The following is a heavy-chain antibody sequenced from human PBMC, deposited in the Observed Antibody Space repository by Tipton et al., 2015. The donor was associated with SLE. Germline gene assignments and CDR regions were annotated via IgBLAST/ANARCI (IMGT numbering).Heavy chain of an antibody. CDR2: IYYSGST. D-gene: IGHD6-6*01. CDR1: SGSISSYY. J-gene: IGHJ4*02. V-gene: IGHV4-59*12. Sequence: TLSLTCTVSSGSISSYYWTWIRQPPGKGLEWIGYIYYSGSTNYNPSLKSRVTISVDTSKNQFSLKLTSVTAADTAVYYCAREGRREQLALDYWGQGTLVTVSS. CDR3: AREGRREQLALDY.